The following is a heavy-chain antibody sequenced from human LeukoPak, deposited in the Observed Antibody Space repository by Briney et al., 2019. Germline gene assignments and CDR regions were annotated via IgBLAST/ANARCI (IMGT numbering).Heavy chain of an antibody. J-gene: IGHJ6*03. CDR1: GFNFSNYG. D-gene: IGHD2-21*02. V-gene: IGHV3-33*01. Sequence: GGSLRLSCAASGFNFSNYGIHWVRQAPGKGLEWVSVIWFDGSNRYYEKSVKGRFTVSRDDSKNTVYLQMNSLGAGDTAAYYCARCPQRLDNSYSFYYMDVWGKGTTVTVSS. CDR3: ARCPQRLDNSYSFYYMDV. CDR2: IWFDGSNR.